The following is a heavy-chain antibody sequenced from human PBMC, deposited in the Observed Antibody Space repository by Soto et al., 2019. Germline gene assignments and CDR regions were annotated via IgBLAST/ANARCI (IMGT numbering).Heavy chain of an antibody. V-gene: IGHV3-23*01. Sequence: PGGSLRLSCAASGFTFSSYAMNWVRQAPGKGLEWVSALSGSGGSTYYADSVKGRFTISRDNSKNTLYLQMNSLRAEDTAVYYCAKDKNGGSPNHADYWGQGTLVTVSS. D-gene: IGHD2-8*01. CDR3: AKDKNGGSPNHADY. J-gene: IGHJ4*02. CDR1: GFTFSSYA. CDR2: LSGSGGST.